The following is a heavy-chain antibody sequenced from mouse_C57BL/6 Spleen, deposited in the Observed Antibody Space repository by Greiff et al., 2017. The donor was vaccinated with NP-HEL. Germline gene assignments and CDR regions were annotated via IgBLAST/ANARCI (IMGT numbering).Heavy chain of an antibody. CDR2: IYPRSGNT. D-gene: IGHD1-1*01. J-gene: IGHJ2*01. CDR1: GYTFTSYG. Sequence: QVQLQQSGAELARPGASVKLSCKASGYTFTSYGISWVKQRTGQGLEWIGEIYPRSGNTYYNEKFKGKATLTADKSSSTAYMELRSLTAEDSAVYFCARRGPPVVVNFDYWGQGTTLTVSS. V-gene: IGHV1-81*01. CDR3: ARRGPPVVVNFDY.